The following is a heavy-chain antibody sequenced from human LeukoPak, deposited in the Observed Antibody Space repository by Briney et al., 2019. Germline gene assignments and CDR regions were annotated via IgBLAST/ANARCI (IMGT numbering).Heavy chain of an antibody. Sequence: SETLSLTCAVSGGSIGSGGYSWSWIRQPPGKGLEWIGYIYHSGSTYYNPSLKSRVTISVDRSKNQFSLKLSSVTAADTAVYYCARPIAGAGMHAFDIWGQGTMVTVSS. CDR1: GGSIGSGGYS. CDR2: IYHSGST. D-gene: IGHD6-13*01. CDR3: ARPIAGAGMHAFDI. V-gene: IGHV4-30-2*01. J-gene: IGHJ3*02.